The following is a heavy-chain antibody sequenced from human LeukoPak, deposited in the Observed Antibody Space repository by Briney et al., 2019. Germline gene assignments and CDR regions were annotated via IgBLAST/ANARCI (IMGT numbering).Heavy chain of an antibody. CDR3: ARDRLIYGDYGDAFDI. Sequence: PWGSLRLSCAASGFTFSRYSMNWVRQAPGKGLEWVSSISSSSSYIYYADSVKGRFTISRDNAKTSLYLQMNSLRAEDTAVYYCARDRLIYGDYGDAFDIWGQGTMVTLSS. D-gene: IGHD4-17*01. J-gene: IGHJ3*02. CDR1: GFTFSRYS. V-gene: IGHV3-21*01. CDR2: ISSSSSYI.